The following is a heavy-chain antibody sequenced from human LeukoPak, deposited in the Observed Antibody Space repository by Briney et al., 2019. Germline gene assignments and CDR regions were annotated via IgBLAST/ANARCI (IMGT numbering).Heavy chain of an antibody. D-gene: IGHD3-3*02. CDR1: GFTLCSDG. V-gene: IGHV3-33*06. CDR2: IWYDGSNK. J-gene: IGHJ4*02. Sequence: PGGSLRLSCAASGFTLCSDGMHCVRQAPGKGLEWVAVIWYDGSNKYYADSVKGRFTISRDNSKNTLYLQMNSLRAEDTAVYYCAKDHPRKALSNYFDDWGQGTLVTVSS. CDR3: AKDHPRKALSNYFDD.